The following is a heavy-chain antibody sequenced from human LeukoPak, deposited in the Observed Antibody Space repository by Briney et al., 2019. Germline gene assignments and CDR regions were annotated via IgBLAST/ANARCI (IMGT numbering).Heavy chain of an antibody. D-gene: IGHD6-13*01. Sequence: GGFMRLSCAVSGFTFSSYWMSWVRQAPGKGLEYVSAISSNGGSTYYANSVKGRSTISRDNSKNTLYLQVGSLRAEDMAVYYCARVGRSSWYYFDYWGQGTLVTVSS. V-gene: IGHV3-64*01. CDR2: ISSNGGST. J-gene: IGHJ4*02. CDR1: GFTFSSYW. CDR3: ARVGRSSWYYFDY.